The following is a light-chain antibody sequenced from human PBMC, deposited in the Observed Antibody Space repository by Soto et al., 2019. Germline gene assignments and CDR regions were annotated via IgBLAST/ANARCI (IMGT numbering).Light chain of an antibody. CDR2: GAS. CDR1: SSDVGSYSL. CDR3: CSYAGSSSLV. J-gene: IGLJ1*01. Sequence: QSVLTQPASVSGSPGQSITISCTGTSSDVGSYSLISWYQQQPGKAPKLVIYGASERPSGVSDRFSGSKSGNTASLTISGLQPEDEADYYCCSYAGSSSLVFGTGTKVTAL. V-gene: IGLV2-23*01.